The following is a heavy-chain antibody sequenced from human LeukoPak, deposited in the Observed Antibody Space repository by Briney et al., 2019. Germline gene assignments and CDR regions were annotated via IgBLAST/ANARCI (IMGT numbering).Heavy chain of an antibody. J-gene: IGHJ6*02. Sequence: GGSLRLSCAASGFTFSSYAMSWVRQAPGKGLELVSAISGSGGSTYYADSVKGRFTISRDNAKNSLYLQMNSLRAEDTALYYCAKDHHIGGNYYYYGMDVWGQGTTVTVSS. CDR1: GFTFSSYA. D-gene: IGHD1-14*01. V-gene: IGHV3-23*01. CDR3: AKDHHIGGNYYYYGMDV. CDR2: ISGSGGST.